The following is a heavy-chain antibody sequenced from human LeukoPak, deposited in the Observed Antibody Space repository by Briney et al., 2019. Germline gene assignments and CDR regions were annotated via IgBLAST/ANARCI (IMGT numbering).Heavy chain of an antibody. D-gene: IGHD2-2*01. J-gene: IGHJ6*03. Sequence: GGSLRLSCAASGFTVSSNYMSWVRQAPGKGLEWVSVIYSGGSTYYADSVKGRFTISRDNSKSTLYIQMNSLRAEDTAVYYCARDWCSSTSCRFYYYYYMDVWGKGTTVTVSS. CDR3: ARDWCSSTSCRFYYYYYMDV. CDR1: GFTVSSNY. CDR2: IYSGGST. V-gene: IGHV3-53*01.